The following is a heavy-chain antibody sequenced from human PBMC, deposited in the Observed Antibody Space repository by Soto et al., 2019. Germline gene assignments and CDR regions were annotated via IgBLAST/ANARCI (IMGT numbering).Heavy chain of an antibody. D-gene: IGHD2-15*01. J-gene: IGHJ5*02. CDR3: ATKSCRGGSCYSWRFDN. V-gene: IGHV1-69*01. Sequence: QVQLVQSGAEVREPGSSVKVSCKASGASFSNFAISWVRQAPGQGLEWMGGITPVFGRPNYAQNFKGRVSITADESTGTAFMGLTSLRSEDTAVYYCATKSCRGGSCYSWRFDNWGQGTLITVSS. CDR1: GASFSNFA. CDR2: ITPVFGRP.